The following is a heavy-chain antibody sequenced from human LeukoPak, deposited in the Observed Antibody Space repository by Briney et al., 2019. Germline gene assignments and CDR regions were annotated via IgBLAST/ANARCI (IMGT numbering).Heavy chain of an antibody. V-gene: IGHV3-23*01. D-gene: IGHD1-26*01. CDR2: ISGSGGST. CDR3: ARDMDSGPDFFDY. Sequence: GGSLRLSCAASGFTFSSYAMSWVRQAPGKGLEWVSAISGSGGSTYYADSVKGRFTISRDNSKNTLYLQMNSLRAEDTAVYYCARDMDSGPDFFDYWGLGTLVTVSS. J-gene: IGHJ4*02. CDR1: GFTFSSYA.